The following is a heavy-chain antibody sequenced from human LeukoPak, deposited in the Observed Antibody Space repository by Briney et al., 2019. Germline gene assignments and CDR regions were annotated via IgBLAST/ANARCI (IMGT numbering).Heavy chain of an antibody. CDR3: ARQGGSPDWFDP. V-gene: IGHV4-39*01. Sequence: RASETLSLTCTVSGGSISSSSYYWLWIRQPPGKGLEWIGSMYYSGSTYYNPSLKSRVTISVDTSKNQFSLKLSSVTAADTSVYCARQGGSPDWFDPWGQGTLVTVSS. CDR2: MYYSGST. J-gene: IGHJ5*02. CDR1: GGSISSSSYY. D-gene: IGHD1-26*01.